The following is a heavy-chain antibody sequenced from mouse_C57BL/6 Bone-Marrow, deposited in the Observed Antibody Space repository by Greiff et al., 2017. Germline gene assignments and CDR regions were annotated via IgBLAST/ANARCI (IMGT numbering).Heavy chain of an antibody. CDR2: INPYNGGT. Sequence: VQLQQSGPVLVKPGASVKMSCKASGYTFTDYYMNWVKQSHGKSLEWIGVINPYNGGTSYNQKFKGKATLTVDKSSSTAYMELNSLTSEDSAVYYCASPITTPSWFAYWGQGTLVTVSA. V-gene: IGHV1-19*01. J-gene: IGHJ3*01. CDR3: ASPITTPSWFAY. D-gene: IGHD1-1*01. CDR1: GYTFTDYY.